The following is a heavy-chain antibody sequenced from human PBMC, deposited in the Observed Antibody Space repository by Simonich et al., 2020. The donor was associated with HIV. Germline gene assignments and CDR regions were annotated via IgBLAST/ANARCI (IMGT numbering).Heavy chain of an antibody. Sequence: EVQLVESGGGLVQPGRSLRLSCAASGFTFDAYAMHGVRQAPGRGLRWISGFSWNSGSIGYADSVKGRFTISRDNAKNSLYLQMNSLRAEDMALYYCAKDRYSSSSGSFDYWGQGTLVTVSS. D-gene: IGHD6-6*01. J-gene: IGHJ4*02. CDR2: FSWNSGSI. CDR3: AKDRYSSSSGSFDY. V-gene: IGHV3-9*03. CDR1: GFTFDAYA.